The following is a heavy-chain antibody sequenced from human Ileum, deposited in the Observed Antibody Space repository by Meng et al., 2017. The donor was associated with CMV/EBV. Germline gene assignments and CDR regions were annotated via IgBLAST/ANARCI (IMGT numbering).Heavy chain of an antibody. CDR2: IYWNDDK. D-gene: IGHD5-18*01. CDR3: AHRRKQLWLGQDTWSDP. CDR1: FSLSTSGVG. J-gene: IGHJ5*02. Sequence: FSLSTSGVGVGWLRQPPGKALEWLALIYWNDDKRYSPSLKSRLTITKDTSKNQVVLTMTNMDPVDTATYYCAHRRKQLWLGQDTWSDPWGQGTLVTVSS. V-gene: IGHV2-5*01.